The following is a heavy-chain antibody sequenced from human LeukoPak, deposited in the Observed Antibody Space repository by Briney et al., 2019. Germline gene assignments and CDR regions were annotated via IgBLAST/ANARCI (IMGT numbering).Heavy chain of an antibody. V-gene: IGHV1-69*13. CDR1: GGTFSSYA. D-gene: IGHD6-19*01. J-gene: IGHJ4*02. Sequence: SVKVSCTASGGTFSSYAISWVRQAPGQGLEWMGGIIPIFGTANYAQKFQGRVTITADESTSTAYMELSSLRSEDTAVYYCARQVPPWSSGWYYYFDYWGQGTLVTVSS. CDR2: IIPIFGTA. CDR3: ARQVPPWSSGWYYYFDY.